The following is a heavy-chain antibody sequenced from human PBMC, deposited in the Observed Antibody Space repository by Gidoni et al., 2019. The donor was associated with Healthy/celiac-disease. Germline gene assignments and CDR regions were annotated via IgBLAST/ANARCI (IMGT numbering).Heavy chain of an antibody. V-gene: IGHV3-30*18. Sequence: QVQLVESGGGVVQPGRSLRPSCAASGFHFSSYGMHWVRQAPGKGLGWVAVISYDGSNKYYADSVKGRFTISRDNSKNTLYLQMNSLRAEDTAVYYCAKGGVKWELPFQHWGQGTLVTVSS. D-gene: IGHD1-26*01. CDR1: GFHFSSYG. CDR3: AKGGVKWELPFQH. J-gene: IGHJ1*01. CDR2: ISYDGSNK.